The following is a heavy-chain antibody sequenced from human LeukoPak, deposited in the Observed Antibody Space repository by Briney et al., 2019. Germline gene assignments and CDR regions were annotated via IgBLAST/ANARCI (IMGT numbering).Heavy chain of an antibody. CDR2: ISQDGSNK. Sequence: GGSLRLSCAASGFTFTDYWMSWVRQAPGKGLEWVANISQDGSNKFYVASVKGRFSISRDNAKNSVFLQMNNLRVEDTAIYYWATSRAAAGCDWGQGTLVTVSS. J-gene: IGHJ4*02. CDR1: GFTFTDYW. V-gene: IGHV3-7*03. D-gene: IGHD6-13*01. CDR3: ATSRAAAGCD.